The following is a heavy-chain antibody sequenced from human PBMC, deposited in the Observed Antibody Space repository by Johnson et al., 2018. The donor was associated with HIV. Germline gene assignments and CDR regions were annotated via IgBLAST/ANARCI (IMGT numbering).Heavy chain of an antibody. CDR3: ARVRQTVVDDAFDI. CDR1: GFTVSSNY. Sequence: VQLVESGGGLIQPGGSLRLSCAASGFTVSSNYMSWVRQAPGKGLEWVSVIYSGGSTYYADSVKGRFTISRDNSKNTLYLQMNSLRAEDTAVYYCARVRQTVVDDAFDIWGQGTMVTVSS. CDR2: IYSGGST. J-gene: IGHJ3*02. V-gene: IGHV3-53*01. D-gene: IGHD2-15*01.